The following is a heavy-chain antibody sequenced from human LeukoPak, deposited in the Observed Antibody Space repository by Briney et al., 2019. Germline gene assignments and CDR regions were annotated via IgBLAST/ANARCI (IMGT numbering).Heavy chain of an antibody. D-gene: IGHD3-10*01. CDR1: GFTFSGYG. J-gene: IGHJ4*02. CDR2: TSYDGSNK. CDR3: ARDGGLYSVVLGADYNYFDC. Sequence: PGGSLRLSCAASGFTFSGYGMHWVRQAPGKGLEWVAVTSYDGSNKYYADSVKGRFTISRDNSKNTLYLQMNSLRAEDTAVYYCARDGGLYSVVLGADYNYFDCWGQGTLVTVSS. V-gene: IGHV3-30*03.